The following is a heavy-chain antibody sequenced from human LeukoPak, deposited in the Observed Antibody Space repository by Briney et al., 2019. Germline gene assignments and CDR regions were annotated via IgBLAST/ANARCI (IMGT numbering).Heavy chain of an antibody. CDR3: TSGLRS. J-gene: IGHJ5*02. D-gene: IGHD5-12*01. Sequence: PGGSLRISCTASGFTFGDYAMIWFRQAPGKGLEWVGFIRSKTYGGTTEYAASVKGRVIISRDDSKSIAYLQMNSLKTEDTAVYYCTSGLRSWGQGTLVTVSS. CDR1: GFTFGDYA. CDR2: IRSKTYGGTT. V-gene: IGHV3-49*03.